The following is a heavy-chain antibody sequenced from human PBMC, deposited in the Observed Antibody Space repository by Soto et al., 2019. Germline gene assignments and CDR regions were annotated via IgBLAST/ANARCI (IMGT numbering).Heavy chain of an antibody. Sequence: KVSCKVSGYTFTTYWIGWVRQMPGKGLEWMGIIYPGDSDTRYNPSFQGRVTISADRSISTAYLQWSSLKASDTAMYYCARHVNFDYWGQGTLVTVSS. J-gene: IGHJ4*02. CDR2: IYPGDSDT. CDR1: GYTFTTYW. CDR3: ARHVNFDY. V-gene: IGHV5-51*01.